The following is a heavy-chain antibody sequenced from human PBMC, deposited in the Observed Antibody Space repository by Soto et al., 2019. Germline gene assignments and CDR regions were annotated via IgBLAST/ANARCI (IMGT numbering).Heavy chain of an antibody. Sequence: SETLSLTCTVSGGSIISYYCSCIRHPPGKGLEWIGYIYYSGSTNYNPSLKSRVTISVDTSKNQFSLKLSSVTAADTAVYYCARQIGSVAVFIDYWGQGTLVTVSS. CDR3: ARQIGSVAVFIDY. J-gene: IGHJ4*02. D-gene: IGHD6-19*01. V-gene: IGHV4-59*01. CDR2: IYYSGST. CDR1: GGSIISYY.